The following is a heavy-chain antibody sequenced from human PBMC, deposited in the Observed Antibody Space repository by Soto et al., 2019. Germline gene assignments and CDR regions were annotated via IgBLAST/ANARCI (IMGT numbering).Heavy chain of an antibody. CDR1: GYTYTSYG. Sequence: ASVKVSCKASGYTYTSYGSSWVRQAPGQGLEWMGWISAYNGNTNYAQKLQGRVTMTTDTSTSTAYMELRSLRSDDTAVYYCARAKAGYNYYYYMDVWGKGTTVTVSS. V-gene: IGHV1-18*01. J-gene: IGHJ6*03. CDR2: ISAYNGNT. CDR3: ARAKAGYNYYYYMDV.